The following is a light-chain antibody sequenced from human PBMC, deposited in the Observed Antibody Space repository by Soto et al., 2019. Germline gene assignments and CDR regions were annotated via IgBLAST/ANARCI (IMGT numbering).Light chain of an antibody. V-gene: IGLV2-14*01. J-gene: IGLJ1*01. CDR2: EVS. Sequence: QSVLTQPASVSGSPGQSITISCTGTSSDVGGYNYVSWYQQHPGKVPKLMIYEVSNQPSGVSNRFSGSKSGNTASLTISGLQAEDEADYYCSSYTNSSTYVFGTGTKVTVL. CDR1: SSDVGGYNY. CDR3: SSYTNSSTYV.